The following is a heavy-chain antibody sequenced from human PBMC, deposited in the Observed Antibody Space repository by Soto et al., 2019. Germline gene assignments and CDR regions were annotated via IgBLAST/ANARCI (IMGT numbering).Heavy chain of an antibody. CDR1: GYTFTSFG. Sequence: QFQLVQSGAEVKKPGASVKVSCKASGYTFTSFGISWVRQAPGLGREWMGWISAYNGNTNYAENLQGRVTMTTDTSTSTVDMERRSLRSDDAAVYYCARDHRGGTDAFDIWGQGTMVTVSS. CDR3: ARDHRGGTDAFDI. V-gene: IGHV1-18*01. J-gene: IGHJ3*02. CDR2: ISAYNGNT. D-gene: IGHD2-15*01.